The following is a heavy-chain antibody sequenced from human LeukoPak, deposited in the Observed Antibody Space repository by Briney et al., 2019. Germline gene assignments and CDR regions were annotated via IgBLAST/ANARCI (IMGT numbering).Heavy chain of an antibody. D-gene: IGHD3-10*01. V-gene: IGHV3-33*01. Sequence: PGRSLRLSCAASGFTFSSYGMPWVRQAPGKGLEWVAVIWYDGSNKYYADSVKGRFTISRDNSKNTLYLQMNSLRAEDTAVYYCARDGAVNYGSGIDYWGQGTLVTVSS. J-gene: IGHJ4*02. CDR2: IWYDGSNK. CDR1: GFTFSSYG. CDR3: ARDGAVNYGSGIDY.